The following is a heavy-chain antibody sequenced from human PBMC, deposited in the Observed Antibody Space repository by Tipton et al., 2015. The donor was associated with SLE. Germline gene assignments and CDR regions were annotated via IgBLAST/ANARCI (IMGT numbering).Heavy chain of an antibody. J-gene: IGHJ4*02. D-gene: IGHD1-1*01. CDR1: GGSITDYS. CDR3: AGHAHSGNAYPALAN. V-gene: IGHV4-59*08. CDR2: VYYNGVT. Sequence: LRLSCTVSGGSITDYSWTWIRQTPGKGLEWVGNVYYNGVTENNPSLTSRITLSLDTSKNHNSLRLSSVTAADTAVYYCAGHAHSGNAYPALANWGQGTLVIVSS.